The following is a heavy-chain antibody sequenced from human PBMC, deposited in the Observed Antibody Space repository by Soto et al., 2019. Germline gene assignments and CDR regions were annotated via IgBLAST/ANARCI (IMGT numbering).Heavy chain of an antibody. CDR3: ARDSSGYDLCGDGMDV. D-gene: IGHD5-12*01. V-gene: IGHV4-30-4*01. CDR1: GGSISSGDFF. J-gene: IGHJ6*02. Sequence: QVQLQESGPGLVKPSQTLSLTCTVSGGSISSGDFFWTWIRQPPGKGLEWIGCVYYSGSTYYNPSLKTRVNISLDTSKNQFSLKLSSLTAADTDVYYCARDSSGYDLCGDGMDVWGQGTTVTVTS. CDR2: VYYSGST.